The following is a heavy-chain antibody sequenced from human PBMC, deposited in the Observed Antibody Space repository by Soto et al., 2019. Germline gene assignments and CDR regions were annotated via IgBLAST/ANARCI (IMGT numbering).Heavy chain of an antibody. CDR1: GYSFTNYW. CDR2: IYPSDSDT. J-gene: IGHJ4*02. V-gene: IGHV5-51*01. D-gene: IGHD3-10*01. CDR3: ARQGKISSRANYLDY. Sequence: PGESLKISCKGSGYSFTNYWIGWVRQMPGKGLEWMGVIYPSDSDTRYSPSFEGQVTISADKSIATAYLQWSSLSASDTAIYYCARQGKISSRANYLDYWGQGTLVTVSS.